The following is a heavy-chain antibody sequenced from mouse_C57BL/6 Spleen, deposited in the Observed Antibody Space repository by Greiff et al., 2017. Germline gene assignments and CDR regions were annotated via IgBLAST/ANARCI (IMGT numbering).Heavy chain of an antibody. CDR3: ARDGLRPFDY. D-gene: IGHD2-4*01. V-gene: IGHV5-4*01. Sequence: EVKLMESGGGLVKPGGSLKLSCAASGFTFSSYAMSWVRQTPEKRLEWVATISDGGSYTYYPDNVKGRFTISRDNAKNNLYLQMSHLKSEDTAMYYCARDGLRPFDYWGQGTTLTVSS. CDR2: ISDGGSYT. CDR1: GFTFSSYA. J-gene: IGHJ2*01.